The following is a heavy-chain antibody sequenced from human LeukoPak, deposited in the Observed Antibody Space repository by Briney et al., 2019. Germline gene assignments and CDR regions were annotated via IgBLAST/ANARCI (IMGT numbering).Heavy chain of an antibody. CDR1: GGTFSSYA. J-gene: IGHJ5*02. Sequence: LVKVSCKASGGTFSSYAISWVRQAPGQGLEWMGGIIPIFGTANYAQKFQGRVTITTDESTSTAYMELSSLRSEDTAVYYCARRARYCSSTSCYVGDWFDPWGQGTLVTVSS. D-gene: IGHD2-2*01. CDR3: ARRARYCSSTSCYVGDWFDP. CDR2: IIPIFGTA. V-gene: IGHV1-69*05.